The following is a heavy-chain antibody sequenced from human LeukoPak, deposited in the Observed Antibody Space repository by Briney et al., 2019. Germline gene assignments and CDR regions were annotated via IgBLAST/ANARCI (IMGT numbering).Heavy chain of an antibody. CDR2: IRYNGNT. Sequence: PSETLSLTCTVSGVSIIGYWWSWIRQPPGKGLEWIGNIRYNGNTYSNPSLKSRVTISLDTSKNQFSMKLSSVTAADTAMYYCARYAALSGPNWLDPWGRGTLVTVSS. D-gene: IGHD6-19*01. J-gene: IGHJ5*02. CDR1: GVSIIGYW. CDR3: ARYAALSGPNWLDP. V-gene: IGHV4-59*01.